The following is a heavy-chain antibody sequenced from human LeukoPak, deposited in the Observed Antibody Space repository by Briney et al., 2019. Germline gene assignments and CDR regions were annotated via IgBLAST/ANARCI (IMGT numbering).Heavy chain of an antibody. CDR2: ISYDGSNK. V-gene: IGHV3-30*04. D-gene: IGHD1-1*01. CDR1: GFTFSSYA. CDR3: ATIGTTEY. J-gene: IGHJ4*02. Sequence: PGGSLRLSCAASGFTFSSYATHWVRQAPGKGLEWVAVISYDGSNKYYADSVKGRFTISRDNSKNTLYLQMNSLRAEDTAVYYCATIGTTEYWGQGTLVTVSS.